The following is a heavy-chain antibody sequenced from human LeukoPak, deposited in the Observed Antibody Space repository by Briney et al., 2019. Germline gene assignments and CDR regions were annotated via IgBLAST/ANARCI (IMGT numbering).Heavy chain of an antibody. D-gene: IGHD6-13*01. CDR2: IYYSGNT. CDR1: GGSISSYY. V-gene: IGHV4-59*12. CDR3: ARGYSSSWYKEFFDS. Sequence: PSETLSLTCTVSGGSISSYYWSWIRQPPGKGLEWIGYIYYSGNTNFNPSLKSRVTISVDTSKKQFSLKLNSVTAADTAVYYCARGYSSSWYKEFFDSWGQGTLVTVSS. J-gene: IGHJ4*02.